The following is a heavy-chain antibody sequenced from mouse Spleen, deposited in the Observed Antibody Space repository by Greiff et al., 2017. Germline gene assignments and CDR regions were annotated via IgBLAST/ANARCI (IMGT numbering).Heavy chain of an antibody. D-gene: IGHD2-1*01. Sequence: VQLQQSGPELVRPGVSVKISCKGSGYTFTDYAMHWVKQSPAKSLEWIGVISTYSGNTNYNQKFKGKATMTVDKSSSTAYMELARLTSEDSAIYYCARSLYGNFNWYWDVWGAGTTVTVSS. V-gene: IGHV1-67*01. CDR2: ISTYSGNT. CDR1: GYTFTDYA. J-gene: IGHJ1*01. CDR3: ARSLYGNFNWYWDV.